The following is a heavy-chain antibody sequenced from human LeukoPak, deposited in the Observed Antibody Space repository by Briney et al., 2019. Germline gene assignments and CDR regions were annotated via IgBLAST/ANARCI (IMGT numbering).Heavy chain of an antibody. D-gene: IGHD4-11*01. CDR2: IIPIFGTA. J-gene: IGHJ6*03. V-gene: IGHV1-69*13. CDR3: ARSTTVTTAKPYYYNYNCLDV. CDR1: GGTFSSYA. Sequence: SVKVSCKASGGTFSSYAISWVRQAPGQGLEWMGGIIPIFGTANYAQKFQGRVAITAGESTSTAYMELSSLRSEDMAVYYCARSTTVTTAKPYYYNYNCLDVWGKGTTVTVSS.